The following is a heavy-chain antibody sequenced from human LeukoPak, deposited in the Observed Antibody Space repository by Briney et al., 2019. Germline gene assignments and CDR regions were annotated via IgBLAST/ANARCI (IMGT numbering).Heavy chain of an antibody. CDR2: IYYSGST. D-gene: IGHD4-17*01. J-gene: IGHJ4*02. CDR1: GGSISSSSYY. Sequence: PSETLSLTCTVSGGSISSSSYYWGWIRQPPGKGLEWLGSIYYSGSTYYNPSLKSRVTISVDTSKNQFSLKLSSVTAADTAVYYCAVYGDYGVSYFDYWGQGTLVTVSS. V-gene: IGHV4-39*01. CDR3: AVYGDYGVSYFDY.